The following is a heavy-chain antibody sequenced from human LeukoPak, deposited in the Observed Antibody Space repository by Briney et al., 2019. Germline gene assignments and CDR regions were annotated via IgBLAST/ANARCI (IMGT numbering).Heavy chain of an antibody. D-gene: IGHD5-24*01. CDR3: ARLLNGWYYYYMDV. CDR2: INHSGST. Sequence: SETLSLTCAVYGGSFSGYYSSWIRQPPGKGLEWIGQINHSGSTNYNPSPKSRATISVDTSKNQFSLKLSSVTAAATAVYYCARLLNGWYYYYMDVWGKGTTVTVSS. CDR1: GGSFSGYY. J-gene: IGHJ6*03. V-gene: IGHV4-34*01.